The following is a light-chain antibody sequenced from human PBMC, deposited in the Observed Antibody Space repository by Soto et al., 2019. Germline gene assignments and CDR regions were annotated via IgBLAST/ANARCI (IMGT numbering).Light chain of an antibody. J-gene: IGKJ4*01. CDR2: SAS. CDR3: QQANSFPRT. Sequence: DIQRTQSPSSVSASVGDRVTITCRASQGFSTWLAWYRRKPGRAPELLIYSASSLHSGVPSRFSGSGSGTDFTLTISSLQPVDFATYYCQQANSFPRTFGGGTEVETK. V-gene: IGKV1-12*01. CDR1: QGFSTW.